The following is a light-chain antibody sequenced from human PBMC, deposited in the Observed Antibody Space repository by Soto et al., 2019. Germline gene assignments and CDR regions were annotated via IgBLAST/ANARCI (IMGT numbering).Light chain of an antibody. Sequence: DIQLTQSPSSLSASLGDRVTISCRASQNIDNYLHWYQQKSGKAPEALIYAASSLRDGVSSRFSGSGYGTEFTLSISRLQPEESAVYYCQQCGGSPLFSFGPGTRVDI. V-gene: IGKV1-39*01. J-gene: IGKJ3*01. CDR1: QNIDNY. CDR3: QQCGGSPLFS. CDR2: AAS.